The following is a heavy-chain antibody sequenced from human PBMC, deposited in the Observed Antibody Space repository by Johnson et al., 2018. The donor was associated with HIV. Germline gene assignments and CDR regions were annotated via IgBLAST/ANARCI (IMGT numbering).Heavy chain of an antibody. CDR2: ISGSGGST. CDR3: AKDLISGSYLHAFDI. V-gene: IGHV3-23*01. CDR1: GFTFSSYA. Sequence: EVQLLESGGGVVQPGRSLRLSCAASGFTFSSYAMSWVRQAPGKGLEWVSAISGSGGSTYYADSVKGRFTISRDNSKNTLYLQMNSLRAEDTAVYYCAKDLISGSYLHAFDIWGQGTMVTVSS. J-gene: IGHJ3*02. D-gene: IGHD1-26*01.